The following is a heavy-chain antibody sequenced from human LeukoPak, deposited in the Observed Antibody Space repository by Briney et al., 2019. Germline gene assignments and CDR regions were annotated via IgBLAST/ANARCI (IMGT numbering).Heavy chain of an antibody. CDR3: ASNPPRTGDFNY. D-gene: IGHD7-27*01. CDR1: GYTFTNYD. J-gene: IGHJ4*02. Sequence: GASVKVSCKTSGYTFTNYDINWVRQATGQGLEWTGWMSPNNGNTGYAQKFQGRVTMTRDTSINTAYMELSSLRSEDTAVYYCASNPPRTGDFNYWGQGALVTVSS. CDR2: MSPNNGNT. V-gene: IGHV1-8*01.